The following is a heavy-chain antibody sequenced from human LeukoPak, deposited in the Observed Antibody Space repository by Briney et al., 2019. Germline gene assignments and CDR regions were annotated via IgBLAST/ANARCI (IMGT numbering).Heavy chain of an antibody. J-gene: IGHJ3*02. CDR2: IIPMSGTV. CDR1: GGTFSTFG. Sequence: ASVKVSCKASGGTFSTFGISWVRQAPGQGLEWMGGIIPMSGTVNNAQKFQGRVTITADKSTGTAYMELSSLRSDDTAVYYCARDRLWGDDDAFDIWGQGTMVTVSS. CDR3: ARDRLWGDDDAFDI. V-gene: IGHV1-69*06. D-gene: IGHD2/OR15-2a*01.